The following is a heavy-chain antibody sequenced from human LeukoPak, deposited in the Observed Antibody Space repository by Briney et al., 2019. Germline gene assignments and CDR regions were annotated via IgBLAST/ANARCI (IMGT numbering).Heavy chain of an antibody. J-gene: IGHJ5*02. V-gene: IGHV3-21*01. CDR1: GFTFSSYS. CDR2: ISSSSSYI. CDR3: ARDQRVGQTVTTPMAWFDP. D-gene: IGHD4-17*01. Sequence: GGSLRLSCAASGFTFSSYSMNWVRQAPGKGLEWVSSISSSSSYIYYADSVKGRFTISRDNAKNSLYLHMNSLRAEDTAVYYCARDQRVGQTVTTPMAWFDPWGQGTLVTVSS.